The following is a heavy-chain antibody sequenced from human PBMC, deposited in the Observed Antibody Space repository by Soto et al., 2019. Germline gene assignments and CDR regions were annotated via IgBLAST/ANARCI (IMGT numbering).Heavy chain of an antibody. D-gene: IGHD2-15*01. Sequence: PSETLSLTCAVYGGSFSGYYWSWIRQPPGKGLEWIGEINHSGSTNYNPSLKSRVTISVDTSKNQFSLKLSSVTAADTAVYYCARAPFILLSPTPLGNYYYYYGMDVWGQGTTVTVSS. CDR3: ARAPFILLSPTPLGNYYYYYGMDV. CDR1: GGSFSGYY. CDR2: INHSGST. J-gene: IGHJ6*02. V-gene: IGHV4-34*01.